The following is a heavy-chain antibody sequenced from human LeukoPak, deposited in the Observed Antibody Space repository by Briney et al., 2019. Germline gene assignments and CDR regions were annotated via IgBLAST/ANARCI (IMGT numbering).Heavy chain of an antibody. D-gene: IGHD6-19*01. Sequence: PSVKVSCKASGYTFSGYYMHWVRQAPGQGPEWMAWINPNSGNTKYAQKFQGRVTMTRDTSISTAYMELTRLTSDDTAVYYCARDIGVAGTPYFDYWGQGTLVTVSS. CDR3: ARDIGVAGTPYFDY. CDR1: GYTFSGYY. CDR2: INPNSGNT. J-gene: IGHJ4*02. V-gene: IGHV1-2*02.